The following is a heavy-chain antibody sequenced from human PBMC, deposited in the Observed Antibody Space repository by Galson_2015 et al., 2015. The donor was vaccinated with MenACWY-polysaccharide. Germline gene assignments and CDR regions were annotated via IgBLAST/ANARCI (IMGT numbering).Heavy chain of an antibody. V-gene: IGHV3-21*01. D-gene: IGHD5-24*01. CDR1: GFTVSSYP. J-gene: IGHJ4*02. CDR2: IRSSSSYI. CDR3: ARDGMAMATIPFDY. Sequence: SLRLSCAASGFTVSSYPMNWVRQAPGKGLEWVSSIRSSSSYIYYADSVRGRFTISRDNAKNSLYLQMNSVGAEDTAVYYCARDGMAMATIPFDYWGQGTLVTVSS.